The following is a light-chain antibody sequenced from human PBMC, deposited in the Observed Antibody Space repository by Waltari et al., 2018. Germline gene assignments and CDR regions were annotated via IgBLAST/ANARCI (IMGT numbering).Light chain of an antibody. Sequence: DIQITQSPSTLSASVGDTVIISFRASQSITTSLAWYQQKPGKAPDVLIYGASNLESGVPSRFSGSGSGTEFTLTISSLQPDDFATYYCQQYKSYKTFGQGTRVEIK. V-gene: IGKV1-5*03. CDR1: QSITTS. CDR2: GAS. CDR3: QQYKSYKT. J-gene: IGKJ1*01.